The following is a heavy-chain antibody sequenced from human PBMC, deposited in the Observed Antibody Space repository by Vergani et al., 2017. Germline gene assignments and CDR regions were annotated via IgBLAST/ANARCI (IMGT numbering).Heavy chain of an antibody. CDR2: IYYSGST. Sequence: QLQLQESGPGLVKPSETLSLTCTVSGGSISSSSYYWGWIRQPPGKGLEWIGIIYYSGSTYYNPSLKSRVTISVDTSKNQFSLKLSSVTAADTAVYYCACLWFGEFSAFDYWGQGTLVTVSS. V-gene: IGHV4-39*01. D-gene: IGHD3-10*01. J-gene: IGHJ4*02. CDR3: ACLWFGEFSAFDY. CDR1: GGSISSSSYY.